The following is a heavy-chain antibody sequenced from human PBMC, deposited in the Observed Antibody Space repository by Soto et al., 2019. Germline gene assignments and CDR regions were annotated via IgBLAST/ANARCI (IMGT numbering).Heavy chain of an antibody. V-gene: IGHV4-59*13. D-gene: IGHD7-27*01. J-gene: IGHJ4*02. CDR3: ARANWYSEY. CDR1: GLSITNNY. CDR2: IYYTGST. Sequence: QVHLQESGPGLVKPSETLSLTCTVSGLSITNNYWSWIRQPPGKGPEWIGYIYYTGSTNYDPSLKSRVTMSVDTSKNQFSLNLASLTAADTAIYYCARANWYSEYWGQGTLVIVSS.